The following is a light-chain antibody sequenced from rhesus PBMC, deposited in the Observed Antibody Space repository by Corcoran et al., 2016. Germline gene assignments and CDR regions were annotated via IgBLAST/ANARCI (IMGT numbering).Light chain of an antibody. CDR1: EHVDNY. CDR2: AAF. J-gene: IGKJ3*01. V-gene: IGKV1-74*01. CDR3: QHSFGTPFT. Sequence: DIQMTQSPSSLSASVGDRVTITCRASEHVDNYLHWYQQKPGKAPKLLIYAAFTLQMGVPSRFSGSGSGTDYTFTISSLQPEDVSTYYCQHSFGTPFTFGPGTKLDIK.